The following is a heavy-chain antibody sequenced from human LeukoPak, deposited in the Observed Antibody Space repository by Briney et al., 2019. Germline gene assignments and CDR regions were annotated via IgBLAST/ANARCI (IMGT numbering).Heavy chain of an antibody. CDR2: IYYSGST. D-gene: IGHD6-19*01. CDR1: GGSISSYY. Sequence: SETLSLTCTVSGGSISSYYWSWIRQPPGKGLEWIGYIYYSGSTNYNPSLKSRVTISVDTSKNQFSLKLSSVTAADTAVYYCARRGGWLAPFDYWGQGALVTVSS. J-gene: IGHJ4*02. CDR3: ARRGGWLAPFDY. V-gene: IGHV4-59*01.